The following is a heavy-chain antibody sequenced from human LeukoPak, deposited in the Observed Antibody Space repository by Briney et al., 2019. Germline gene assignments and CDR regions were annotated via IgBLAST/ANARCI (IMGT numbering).Heavy chain of an antibody. CDR3: ARHLDILTGDEAFDI. CDR2: IYSGGTT. D-gene: IGHD3-9*01. J-gene: IGHJ3*02. Sequence: GGSLRLSCAASGFTVSSNYMGWVRQAPGKGLEWVSVIYSGGTTYYADSVKGRFTISRHNSKTTQYLQRNGLRAEDTAVYYGARHLDILTGDEAFDIWGQGTMVTVSS. CDR1: GFTVSSNY. V-gene: IGHV3-53*04.